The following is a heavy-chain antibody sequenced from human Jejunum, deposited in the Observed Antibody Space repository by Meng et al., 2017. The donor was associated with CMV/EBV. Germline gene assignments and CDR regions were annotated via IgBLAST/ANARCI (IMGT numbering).Heavy chain of an antibody. J-gene: IGHJ5*02. Sequence: YFMHGVRQAPGQGLEWMGIINPSSGSTTYARKFQGRVTMTRDPSTSTFYMELSSLTSEDTAVYFCSRGPYYYESSGYYGGQSNWFDPWGQGTLVTVSS. CDR3: SRGPYYYESSGYYGGQSNWFDP. D-gene: IGHD3-22*01. V-gene: IGHV1-46*01. CDR2: INPSSGST. CDR1: YF.